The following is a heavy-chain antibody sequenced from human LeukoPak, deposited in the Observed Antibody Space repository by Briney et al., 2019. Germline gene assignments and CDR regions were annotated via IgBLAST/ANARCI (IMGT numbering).Heavy chain of an antibody. CDR3: ARDPSPHIVVVTAILAPYYGMDV. CDR1: GFTFSSYS. CDR2: ISSSSSTI. J-gene: IGHJ6*02. Sequence: GRSLRLSCAASGFTFSSYSMNWVRQAPGKGLEWVSYISSSSSTIYYADSVKGRFTISRDNAKNSLYLQMNSLRDEDTAVYYCARDPSPHIVVVTAILAPYYGMDVWGQGTTVTVSS. V-gene: IGHV3-48*02. D-gene: IGHD2-21*02.